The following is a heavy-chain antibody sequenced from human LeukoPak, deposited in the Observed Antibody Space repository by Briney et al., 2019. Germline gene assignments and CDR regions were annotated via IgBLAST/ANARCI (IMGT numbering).Heavy chain of an antibody. D-gene: IGHD3-10*02. CDR2: ISSSSSYI. J-gene: IGHJ4*02. V-gene: IGHV3-21*04. CDR3: AKGAGVMFGEFDY. CDR1: GFTFSSYS. Sequence: KSGGSLRLSCAASGFTFSSYSMNWVRQAPGKGLEWVSSISSSSSYIYYADSVKGRFTISRDNAKNSLYLQMNSLRAEDTALYYCAKGAGVMFGEFDYWGQGTLVTVSS.